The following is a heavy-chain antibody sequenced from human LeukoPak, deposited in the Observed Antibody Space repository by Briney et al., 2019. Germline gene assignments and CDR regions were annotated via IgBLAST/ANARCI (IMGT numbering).Heavy chain of an antibody. CDR3: ARAVPARPFDY. Sequence: HPGGSLRLSCAASGFTFTTYDIHWVRQAPGKGLEWVAVISSDGSSKYYADSVKGRFTISRDNSKNTLYLQMNSLRAEDTAVYYCARAVPARPFDYWGQGTLVTVSS. V-gene: IGHV3-30-3*01. D-gene: IGHD2-2*01. J-gene: IGHJ4*02. CDR2: ISSDGSSK. CDR1: GFTFTTYD.